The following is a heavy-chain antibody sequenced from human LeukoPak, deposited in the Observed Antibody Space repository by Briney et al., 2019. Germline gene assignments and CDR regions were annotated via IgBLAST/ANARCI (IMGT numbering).Heavy chain of an antibody. CDR1: GFTFSSYE. CDR3: ARYYSSSSLYYYYYMDV. V-gene: IGHV3-48*03. CDR2: ISSSGSTI. J-gene: IGHJ6*03. D-gene: IGHD6-6*01. Sequence: GGSLRLSCAASGFTFSSYEMNWVRQAPGKGLEWVSYISSSGSTIYYADSVKGRFTISRDNAKNSLYLQMNSLRAEDTAVYYCARYYSSSSLYYYYYMDVWGKGTTVTVSS.